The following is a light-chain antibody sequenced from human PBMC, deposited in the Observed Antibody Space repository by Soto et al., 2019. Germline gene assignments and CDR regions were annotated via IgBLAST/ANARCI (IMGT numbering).Light chain of an antibody. V-gene: IGKV1-39*01. CDR2: GAS. CDR1: QSINNY. J-gene: IGKJ2*01. CDR3: QQTYSTHT. Sequence: DIQMTQSPSSLSASVGDRVTITCRASQSINNYLNWYQQKPGKAPNLLIYGASSLQSGVPSRFSGSGSGTDFTLTISSLQPEDFATYYCQQTYSTHTFGQGTKVEIK.